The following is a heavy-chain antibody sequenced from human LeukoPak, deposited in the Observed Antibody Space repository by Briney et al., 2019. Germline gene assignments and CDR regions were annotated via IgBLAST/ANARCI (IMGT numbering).Heavy chain of an antibody. J-gene: IGHJ4*02. V-gene: IGHV3-30-3*01. D-gene: IGHD3-10*01. CDR1: RFTFSTYA. CDR2: LSYDRSDI. Sequence: PGRSLRLSCAASRFTFSTYAMHWVRQAPGKGLEWVAVLSYDRSDIHYADSVRGRFTISRDNSKNTLYLQMNSLRAEDTAVYYCARDDLGSIDFWGQGTLVTVSS. CDR3: ARDDLGSIDF.